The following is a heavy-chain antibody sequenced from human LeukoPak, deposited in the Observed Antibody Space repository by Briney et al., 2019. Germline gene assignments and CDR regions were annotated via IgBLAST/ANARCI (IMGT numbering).Heavy chain of an antibody. CDR3: ARDVPSLVDDYFDY. CDR1: GGSISSYH. CDR2: LYTSGST. Sequence: SETLSLTCTVSGGSISSYHWSWIRQPAGKGLEWIGRLYTSGSTTYNPSLTSRVTMSVDKSKNQFSLKLSSVTAADTAVYYCARDVPSLVDDYFDYWGRGILVTVSS. V-gene: IGHV4-4*07. J-gene: IGHJ4*01. D-gene: IGHD2-15*01.